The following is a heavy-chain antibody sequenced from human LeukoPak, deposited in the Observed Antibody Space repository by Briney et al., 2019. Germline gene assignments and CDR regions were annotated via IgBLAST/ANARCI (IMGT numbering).Heavy chain of an antibody. V-gene: IGHV3-30*01. CDR1: GFTFSTYA. D-gene: IGHD3-10*01. Sequence: PGGSLRLSCAASGFTFSTYAMHWVRQAPGKGLEWVSLISSGGTDEYYADSVKGRSTISRDNSKNTLYLQLNSLRAEDTAVYYCARDSTYYYDSGSSGPHYFDNWGQGTLVTVSS. CDR3: ARDSTYYYDSGSSGPHYFDN. J-gene: IGHJ4*02. CDR2: ISSGGTDE.